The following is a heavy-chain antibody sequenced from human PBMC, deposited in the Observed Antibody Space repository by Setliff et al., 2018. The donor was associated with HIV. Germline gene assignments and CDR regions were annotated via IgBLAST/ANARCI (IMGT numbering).Heavy chain of an antibody. CDR1: GYTFITYG. CDR3: ARDAWVEFLEWTFYGMDV. Sequence: GASVKVSCKASGYTFITYGISWVRQAPGQGLEWMGWISTYNGNTNYAQKFQGRVTMTTDTSTSTAYMVLRRLRSDDTAVYYCARDAWVEFLEWTFYGMDVWGQGTTVTVSS. D-gene: IGHD3-3*02. J-gene: IGHJ6*02. V-gene: IGHV1-18*01. CDR2: ISTYNGNT.